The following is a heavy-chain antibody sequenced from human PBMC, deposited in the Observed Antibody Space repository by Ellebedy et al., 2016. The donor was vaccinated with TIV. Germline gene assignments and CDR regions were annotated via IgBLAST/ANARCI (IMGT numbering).Heavy chain of an antibody. CDR3: ARHQYGSNWYAIYGMDV. CDR2: IYYSGRT. D-gene: IGHD6-13*01. Sequence: SETLSLTCNVSGGSINSIGYYWGWIRQPPGKGLEWIGNIYYSGRTYYNPSLKSRVTISKDTSNDQFSLKVTSVTAADTAVYYCARHQYGSNWYAIYGMDVWGQGTTVTVSS. J-gene: IGHJ6*02. V-gene: IGHV4-39*01. CDR1: GGSINSIGYY.